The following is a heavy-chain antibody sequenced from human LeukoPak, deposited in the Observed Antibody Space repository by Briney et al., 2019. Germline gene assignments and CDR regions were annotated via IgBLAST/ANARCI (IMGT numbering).Heavy chain of an antibody. CDR2: INHSGST. V-gene: IGHV4-61*01. CDR3: ARGLAYCGGDCSTDY. D-gene: IGHD2-21*02. J-gene: IGHJ4*02. Sequence: SETLSLTCTVSGGSVNSGSYDWRWVRQPPGKGLEWIGEINHSGSTNYNPSLKSRVTISVDTSKNQFSLKLSSVTAADTAVYYCARGLAYCGGDCSTDYWGQGTLVTVSS. CDR1: GGSVNSGSYD.